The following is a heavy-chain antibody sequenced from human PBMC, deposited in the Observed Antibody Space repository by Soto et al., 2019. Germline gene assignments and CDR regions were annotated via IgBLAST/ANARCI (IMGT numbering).Heavy chain of an antibody. Sequence: PWGSMILSCTASGVTISSHAMSRVSKTPGKGLEWVSAISGTSDNTYYADSVKGRFTISRDNSKNTLYLQMNSLKADDTAVYYCAKDRPPEVPNYYFDYWGQGTLVTVSS. CDR3: AKDRPPEVPNYYFDY. CDR1: GVTISSHA. V-gene: IGHV3-23*01. J-gene: IGHJ4*02. CDR2: ISGTSDNT. D-gene: IGHD2-2*01.